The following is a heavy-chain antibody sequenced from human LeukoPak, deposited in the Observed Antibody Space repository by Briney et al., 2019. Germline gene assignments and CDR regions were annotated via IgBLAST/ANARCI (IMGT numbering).Heavy chain of an antibody. CDR2: INHSGST. CDR1: GGSFSGYY. V-gene: IGHV4-34*01. Sequence: SETLSLTCAVYGGSFSGYYCSWIRQPPGKGLEWIGEINHSGSTNYNPSLKSRVTISVDTSKNQFSLKLSSVTAADTAVYYCARGFRRNYYDSSGSKGAFDIWGQGTMVTVSS. CDR3: ARGFRRNYYDSSGSKGAFDI. D-gene: IGHD3-22*01. J-gene: IGHJ3*02.